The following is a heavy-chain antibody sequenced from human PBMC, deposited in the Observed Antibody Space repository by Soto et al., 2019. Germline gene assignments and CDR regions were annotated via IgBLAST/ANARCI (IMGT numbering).Heavy chain of an antibody. Sequence: SETLSLTCTVSGGSISSYYWSWIRQPPGKGLEWIGYIYYSGSTNYNPSLKSRVTISVDTSKNQFSLKLSSVTAADTAVYYCASRINLGSVDAVDIWGQGTMVTVSS. D-gene: IGHD7-27*01. J-gene: IGHJ3*02. CDR1: GGSISSYY. V-gene: IGHV4-59*08. CDR2: IYYSGST. CDR3: ASRINLGSVDAVDI.